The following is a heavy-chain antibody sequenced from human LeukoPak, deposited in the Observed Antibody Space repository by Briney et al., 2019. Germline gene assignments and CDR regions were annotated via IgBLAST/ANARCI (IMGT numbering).Heavy chain of an antibody. CDR1: GFIFSTYG. D-gene: IGHD4-17*01. V-gene: IGHV4-4*02. Sequence: KTGGSLRLSCAASGFIFSTYGMSWVRQPPGKGLEWIGEIYHSGSTNYNPSLKSRVTISVDKSKNQFSLKLSSVTAADTAVYYCARGVDYGDEYFNYWGQGTLVTVSS. J-gene: IGHJ4*02. CDR2: IYHSGST. CDR3: ARGVDYGDEYFNY.